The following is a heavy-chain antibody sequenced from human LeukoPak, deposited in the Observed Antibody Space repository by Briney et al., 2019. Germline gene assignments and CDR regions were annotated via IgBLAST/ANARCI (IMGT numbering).Heavy chain of an antibody. J-gene: IGHJ4*02. D-gene: IGHD2-21*01. V-gene: IGHV1-69*05. Sequence: SVKVSCKASGGTFSSYAISWVRQAPGQGLEWMGGIIPIFGTANYAQKLQGRVTMTTDTSTSTAYMELRSLRSDDTAVYYCARSSSVTIPGYYFDYWGQGTLVTVSS. CDR1: GGTFSSYA. CDR2: IIPIFGTA. CDR3: ARSSSVTIPGYYFDY.